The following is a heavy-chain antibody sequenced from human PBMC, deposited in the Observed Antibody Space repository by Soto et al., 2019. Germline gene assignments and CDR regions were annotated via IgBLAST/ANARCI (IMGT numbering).Heavy chain of an antibody. D-gene: IGHD3-22*01. CDR3: ARASDSSGYSASN. CDR1: GGSISSDDYY. Sequence: SETLSLTCTVSGGSISSDDYYWSWIRQPPGKGLEWIGYIYYSGSTYYNPSLKSRVTISVDTSKNQFSLKLSSVTAADTAVYYCARASDSSGYSASNWGQGTLVTVS. V-gene: IGHV4-30-4*01. J-gene: IGHJ4*02. CDR2: IYYSGST.